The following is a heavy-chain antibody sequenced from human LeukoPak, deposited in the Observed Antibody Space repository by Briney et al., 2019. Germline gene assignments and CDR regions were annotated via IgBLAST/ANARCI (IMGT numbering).Heavy chain of an antibody. CDR2: IYYSGST. Sequence: SETLSLTCTVSGGSISSYYWSWIRQPPGKGLEWIGYIYYSGSTNYNPSLKSRVTISVDTSKNQFSLKLSSVTAADTAVYYCARTYYYGSGSPEDGMDVWGKGTTVTVSS. D-gene: IGHD3-10*01. J-gene: IGHJ6*04. V-gene: IGHV4-59*01. CDR1: GGSISSYY. CDR3: ARTYYYGSGSPEDGMDV.